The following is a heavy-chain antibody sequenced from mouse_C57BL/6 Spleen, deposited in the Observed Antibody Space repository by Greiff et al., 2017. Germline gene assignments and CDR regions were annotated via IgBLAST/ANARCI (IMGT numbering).Heavy chain of an antibody. CDR2: ISYDGSN. J-gene: IGHJ3*01. D-gene: IGHD1-1*01. V-gene: IGHV3-6*01. Sequence: DVKLQESGPGLVKPSQSLSLTCSVTGYSITSGYYWNWIRQFPGNKLEWMGYISYDGSNNYNPSLKNRISITRDTSKTQFFLKLNSMTTEDTATYYCAREGYYGFSWFAYWGQGTLVTVSA. CDR1: GYSITSGYY. CDR3: AREGYYGFSWFAY.